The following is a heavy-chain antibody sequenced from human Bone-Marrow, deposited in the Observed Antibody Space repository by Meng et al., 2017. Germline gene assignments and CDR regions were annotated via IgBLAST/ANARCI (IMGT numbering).Heavy chain of an antibody. Sequence: SQTLSLTCAISGDSVSSNSAAWNWIRQSPSRGLEWLGRTYYRSKWYNDYAVSVKSRLTINPDTSKSQFSLQLNSVTPEDTAVYYCARAPHGTGDWDPQDYWGQGTLVTVSS. CDR3: ARAPHGTGDWDPQDY. J-gene: IGHJ4*02. D-gene: IGHD7-27*01. CDR1: GDSVSSNSAA. V-gene: IGHV6-1*01. CDR2: TYYRSKWYN.